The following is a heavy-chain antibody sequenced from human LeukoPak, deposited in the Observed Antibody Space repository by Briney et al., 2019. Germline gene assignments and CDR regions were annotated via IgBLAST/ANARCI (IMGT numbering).Heavy chain of an antibody. J-gene: IGHJ6*02. D-gene: IGHD2-15*01. CDR3: AKDRCSGGSCYYYYGMDV. V-gene: IGHV3-23*01. CDR1: GFTFSSYA. CDR2: ISGSGGST. Sequence: GGSLRLSCAASGFTFSSYAMSWVRQAPGKGLEWVSAISGSGGSTYYADSVKGRFTISRDNSKNTLYLQMNSLRAEDTAVYYCAKDRCSGGSCYYYYGMDVWGQGTTVTVSS.